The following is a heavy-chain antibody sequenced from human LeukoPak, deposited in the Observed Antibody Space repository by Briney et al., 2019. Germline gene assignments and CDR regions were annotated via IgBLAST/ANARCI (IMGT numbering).Heavy chain of an antibody. CDR2: MYNSGTT. CDR3: ARSTNRVDS. D-gene: IGHD1-14*01. CDR1: GASIRGSITSGTYY. J-gene: IGHJ4*02. Sequence: SETLSLTCTVSGASIRGSITSGTYYWNWIRQPARKGLEWIGRMYNSGTTINYNPSLKSRVTISVDTSKNQFSLNVTSVTAADTAVYYCARSTNRVDSWGQGTLVTVSS. V-gene: IGHV4-61*02.